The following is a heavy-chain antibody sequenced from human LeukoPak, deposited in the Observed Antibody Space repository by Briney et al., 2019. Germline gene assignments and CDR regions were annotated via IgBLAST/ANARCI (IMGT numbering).Heavy chain of an antibody. D-gene: IGHD3-3*01. CDR3: VSGSLQSGYNFDY. V-gene: IGHV3-74*01. J-gene: IGHJ4*02. CDR1: GFTFSSYW. CDR2: INGDGSNI. Sequence: GGSLRLSCAASGFTFSSYWMHWVRQVPGKGLVWVARINGDGSNIAYADSVRGRFTISRDNAKNTLYLEMSSLRAEDTAVYYCVSGSLQSGYNFDYWGQGALVTVSS.